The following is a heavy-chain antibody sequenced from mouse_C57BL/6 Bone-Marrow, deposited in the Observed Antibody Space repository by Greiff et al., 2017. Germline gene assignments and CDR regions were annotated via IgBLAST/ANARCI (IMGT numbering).Heavy chain of an antibody. CDR2: IDPNSGGT. V-gene: IGHV1-72*01. Sequence: QVQLKQPGAELVKPGASVKLSCKASGYTFTSYWMHWVKQRPGRGLEWIGRIDPNSGGTKYNEKFKSKATLTVDKPSSTAYMQLSSLTSEDSAVYYCARPRYDYEPTYHYAMDYWGQGTSVTVSS. CDR1: GYTFTSYW. CDR3: ARPRYDYEPTYHYAMDY. J-gene: IGHJ4*01. D-gene: IGHD2-4*01.